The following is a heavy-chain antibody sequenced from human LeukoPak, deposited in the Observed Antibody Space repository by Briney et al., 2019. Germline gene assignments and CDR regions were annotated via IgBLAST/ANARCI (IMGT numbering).Heavy chain of an antibody. Sequence: PGGSLRLSCAASGFTFSSYSMNWVRQAPGKGLEWVSSISSSGSYIYYADSVKGRFTISRDNAKNSLYLQMNSLRAEDTAVYYCARGAAVAVLYCYWGQGTLVTVSS. CDR1: GFTFSSYS. D-gene: IGHD2-15*01. CDR2: ISSSGSYI. J-gene: IGHJ4*02. CDR3: ARGAAVAVLYCY. V-gene: IGHV3-21*01.